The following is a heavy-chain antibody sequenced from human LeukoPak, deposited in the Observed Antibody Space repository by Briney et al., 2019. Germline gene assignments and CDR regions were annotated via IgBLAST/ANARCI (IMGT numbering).Heavy chain of an antibody. V-gene: IGHV3-23*01. J-gene: IGHJ4*02. CDR2: ISSSGSGDNT. D-gene: IGHD7-27*01. CDR1: GVTLSTYA. CDR3: AKDGGLWVSAHWGDS. Sequence: GGSLRLSCAASGVTLSTYAMSWARQAPGKGLEWVSGISSSGSGDNTYYADSVKGRFTVSRDNSKNTLFLQMNSLRAEDTAVYYCAKDGGLWVSAHWGDSWGRGTLVTVSS.